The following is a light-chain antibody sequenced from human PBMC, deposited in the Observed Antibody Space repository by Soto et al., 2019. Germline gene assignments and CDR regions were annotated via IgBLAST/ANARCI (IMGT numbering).Light chain of an antibody. Sequence: EILLTQSPDTLSLSPGEVATVSCSAAQRLGTRLAWYQHKTGQAPRLLISGASSRATGIPDRFTGSGSETSFTLTIRRLEPEDFALYYCQHYQSGHPIACGQGTRRENK. CDR1: QRLGTR. CDR2: GAS. CDR3: QHYQSGHPIA. V-gene: IGKV3-20*01. J-gene: IGKJ5*01.